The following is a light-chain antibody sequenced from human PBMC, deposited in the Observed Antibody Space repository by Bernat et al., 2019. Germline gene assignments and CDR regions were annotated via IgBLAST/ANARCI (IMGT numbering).Light chain of an antibody. Sequence: EIVLTQSPATLSLSPGERATLSCRASQSVSSYLAWYQQKPGQAPRLLIYDASNRATGIPARFSGCGSGTDFTLTISSLEPEDFAVYYCQQRSNPITFGQGTRLEIK. CDR1: QSVSSY. J-gene: IGKJ5*01. V-gene: IGKV3-11*01. CDR3: QQRSNPIT. CDR2: DAS.